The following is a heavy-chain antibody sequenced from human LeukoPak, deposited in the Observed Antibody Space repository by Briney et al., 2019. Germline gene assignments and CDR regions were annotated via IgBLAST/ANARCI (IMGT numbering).Heavy chain of an antibody. CDR3: AKDGGAVAGTRIDY. CDR2: IRYDGSNK. CDR1: GFTFSSYG. J-gene: IGHJ4*02. Sequence: GGSLRLSCAASGFTFSSYGMRWVRQAPGKGLEWVAFIRYDGSNKYYADSVKGRFTISRDNSKNTLYLQMNTLRAEDTAVYYCAKDGGAVAGTRIDYWGQGTLVTVSS. V-gene: IGHV3-30*02. D-gene: IGHD6-19*01.